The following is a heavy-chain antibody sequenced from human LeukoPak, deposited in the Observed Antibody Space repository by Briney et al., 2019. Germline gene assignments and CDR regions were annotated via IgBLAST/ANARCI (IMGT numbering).Heavy chain of an antibody. Sequence: SVKVSCTASGGTFSSYAISWVRQAPGQGLEWMGGIIPIFGTANYAQKFQGRVTITTDESTSTAYMELSSLRSEDTAVYYCARDRLYTARYDAFDIWGQGTMVTVSS. CDR1: GGTFSSYA. CDR3: ARDRLYTARYDAFDI. D-gene: IGHD5-18*01. V-gene: IGHV1-69*05. CDR2: IIPIFGTA. J-gene: IGHJ3*02.